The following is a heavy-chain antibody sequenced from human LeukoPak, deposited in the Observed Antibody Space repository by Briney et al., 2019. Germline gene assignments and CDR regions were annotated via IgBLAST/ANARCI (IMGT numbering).Heavy chain of an antibody. D-gene: IGHD6-19*01. J-gene: IGHJ4*02. CDR3: ARGRSSSGWYFPFDY. Sequence: SETLSLTCAVSGGSISSGGYSWSWIRQPPGKGLEWIGYIYHSGSTYYNPSLKSRVTISVDRSKNQFSLKLSSVTAADTAVYYCARGRSSSGWYFPFDYWGQGTLVTVSS. CDR2: IYHSGST. V-gene: IGHV4-30-2*01. CDR1: GGSISSGGYS.